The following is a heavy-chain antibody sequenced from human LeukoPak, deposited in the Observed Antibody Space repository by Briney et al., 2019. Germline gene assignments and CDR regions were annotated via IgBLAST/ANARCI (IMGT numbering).Heavy chain of an antibody. J-gene: IGHJ4*02. D-gene: IGHD5-12*01. CDR3: ARVSRIVATIYFDY. CDR2: IYYSGST. V-gene: IGHV4-39*07. Sequence: PSETLSLTCTVSGVSISSSSYYWGWIRQPPGKGLEWIGSIYYSGSTYYNPSLKSRVTISVDTSKNQFSLKLSSVTAADTAVYYCARVSRIVATIYFDYWGQGTLVTVSS. CDR1: GVSISSSSYY.